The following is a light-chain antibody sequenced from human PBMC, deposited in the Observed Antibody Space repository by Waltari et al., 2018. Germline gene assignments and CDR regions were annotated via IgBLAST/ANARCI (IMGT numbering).Light chain of an antibody. CDR1: SSNIGSNY. J-gene: IGLJ3*02. CDR3: AAWDDSLREV. Sequence: QSVLTQPPSASGTPGQRVTISCSGSSSNIGSNYVYWYQQLPGTAPKLLIYRNDQRPSVVPDRYSGSNSGTSASLTISGLRSEDEANYYCAAWDDSLREVFGGGTRLTVL. CDR2: RND. V-gene: IGLV1-47*01.